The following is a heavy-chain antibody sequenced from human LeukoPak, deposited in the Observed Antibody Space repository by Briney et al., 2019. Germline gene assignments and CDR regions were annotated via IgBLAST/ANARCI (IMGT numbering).Heavy chain of an antibody. CDR2: ISSSSSYI. D-gene: IGHD3-10*01. V-gene: IGHV3-21*01. CDR1: GFTFSSYS. Sequence: GGSLRLSCAASGFTFSSYSMNWVRQAPGKGLEWVSSISSSSSYIYYADSVKGRFTISRDNAKNSLYLQMNSLRAEDTAVYYCARARFGELGLAYWGQGTLVTVSS. CDR3: ARARFGELGLAY. J-gene: IGHJ4*02.